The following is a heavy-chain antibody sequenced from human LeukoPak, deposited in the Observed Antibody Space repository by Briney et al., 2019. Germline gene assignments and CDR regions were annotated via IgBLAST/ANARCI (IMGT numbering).Heavy chain of an antibody. J-gene: IGHJ4*02. CDR1: GYTFTSYG. CDR3: ARTVAGKGTWTY. D-gene: IGHD6-19*01. V-gene: IGHV1-18*01. Sequence: EASVKVSCKASGYTFTSYGISWVRQAPGQGLEWMGWISAYNGNTNYAQKLQGRVTMTTDTSTSTAYMELRSLRSDDTAVYCCARTVAGKGTWTYWGQGTLVTVSS. CDR2: ISAYNGNT.